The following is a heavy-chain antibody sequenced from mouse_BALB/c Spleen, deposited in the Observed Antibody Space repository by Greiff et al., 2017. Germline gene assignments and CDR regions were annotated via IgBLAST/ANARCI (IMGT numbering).Heavy chain of an antibody. D-gene: IGHD2-1*01. Sequence: VKLMESGPGLVQPSQSLSITCTVSGFSLTSYGVHWVRQSPGKGLEWLGVIWSCGSTDYNAAFISRLSISKDNSKSQVFFKMNSLQANDTAIYYCARKDYGNYDAMDYWGQGTSVTVSS. V-gene: IGHV2-2*02. J-gene: IGHJ4*01. CDR2: IWSCGST. CDR3: ARKDYGNYDAMDY. CDR1: GFSLTSYG.